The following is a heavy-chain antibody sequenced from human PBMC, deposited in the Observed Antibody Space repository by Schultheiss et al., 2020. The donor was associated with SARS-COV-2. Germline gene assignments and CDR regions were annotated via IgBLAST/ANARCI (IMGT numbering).Heavy chain of an antibody. CDR3: AKEFAVGINSFSFFDY. D-gene: IGHD4-23*01. Sequence: GGSLRLSCAASGFTFSSYAMSWVRQAPGKGLEWVSAISGSGGSTYYADSVKGRFTISRDNSKNTVYLQMNSLRPEDTAVYYCAKEFAVGINSFSFFDYWGQGTLVTVSS. CDR2: ISGSGGST. J-gene: IGHJ4*02. V-gene: IGHV3-23*01. CDR1: GFTFSSYA.